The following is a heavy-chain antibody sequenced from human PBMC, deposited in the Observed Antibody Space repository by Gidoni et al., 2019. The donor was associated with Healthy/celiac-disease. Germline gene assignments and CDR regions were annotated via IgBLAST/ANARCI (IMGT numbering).Heavy chain of an antibody. V-gene: IGHV5-10-1*01. CDR2: IDPSDSYT. Sequence: EVQLVQSGAEVKKPGESLRISCKGSGYSFTSYWISWVRQMPGKGLEWMGRIDPSDSYTNYSPSFQGHVTISADKSISTAYLQWSSLKASDTAMYYCATSNGVLRYSFNWFDPWGQGTLVTVSS. D-gene: IGHD3-9*01. CDR1: GYSFTSYW. CDR3: ATSNGVLRYSFNWFDP. J-gene: IGHJ5*02.